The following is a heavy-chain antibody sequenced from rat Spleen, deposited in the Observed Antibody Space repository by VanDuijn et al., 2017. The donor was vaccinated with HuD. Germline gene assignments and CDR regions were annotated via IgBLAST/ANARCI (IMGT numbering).Heavy chain of an antibody. Sequence: EVQLVESDGGLVQPGRSLKLSCAASGFIFSDHYVAWVRQAPTKGLEWVATINYDGRSTFYRDSVRARFTISRDNAKNTLYLQMDSLRSEDTATYFCARGLYSSYIYGVMDAWGQGTSVTVSS. CDR3: ARGLYSSYIYGVMDA. J-gene: IGHJ4*01. CDR2: INYDGRST. V-gene: IGHV5-29*01. CDR1: GFIFSDHY. D-gene: IGHD1-2*01.